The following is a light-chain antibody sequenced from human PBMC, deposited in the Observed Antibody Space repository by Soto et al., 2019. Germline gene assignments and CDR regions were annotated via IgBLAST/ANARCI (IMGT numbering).Light chain of an antibody. J-gene: IGKJ5*01. Sequence: LTQSPLSLPVRPGEPAYISCRSCHILLYSNGLHYLEWSLPRPGQSPKILIYMDSNRASGVHDRFSVSGSGTDFTLKISRVEAEEVGVDDCMQALQTITFGPGTRLEIK. CDR1: HILLYSNGLHY. CDR2: MDS. CDR3: MQALQTIT. V-gene: IGKV2-28*01.